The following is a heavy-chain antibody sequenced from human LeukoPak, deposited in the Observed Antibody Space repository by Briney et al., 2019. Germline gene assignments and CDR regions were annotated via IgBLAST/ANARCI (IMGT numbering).Heavy chain of an antibody. CDR2: ISSSSSTI. CDR3: ARDSEGTFDY. J-gene: IGHJ4*02. V-gene: IGHV3-48*01. CDR1: GFTFSSYS. D-gene: IGHD1-1*01. Sequence: GGSLRLSCAASGFTFSSYSMNWVRQAPGKGLEWVSYISSSSSTIYYADSAKGRFTISRDNAKNSLYLQMNSLRAEDTAVYYCARDSEGTFDYWGQGTLVTVSS.